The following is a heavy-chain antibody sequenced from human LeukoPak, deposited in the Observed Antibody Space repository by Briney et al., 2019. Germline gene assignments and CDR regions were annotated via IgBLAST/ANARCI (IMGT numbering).Heavy chain of an antibody. D-gene: IGHD6-13*01. CDR1: GFTFSSYA. CDR3: AKDHGVAAAGIPKWFDY. J-gene: IGHJ4*02. V-gene: IGHV3-23*01. Sequence: GGSLRLSCAASGFTFSSYAMSWVRQAPGKGLEWASAISGSGGSTYYADSVKGRFTISRDNSKNTLYLQMNSLRAEDTAVYYCAKDHGVAAAGIPKWFDYWGQGTLVTVSS. CDR2: ISGSGGST.